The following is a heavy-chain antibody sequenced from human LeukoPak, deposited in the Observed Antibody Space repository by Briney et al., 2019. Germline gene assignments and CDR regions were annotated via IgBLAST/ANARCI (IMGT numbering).Heavy chain of an antibody. CDR3: AGETYYYDSSGYFDY. CDR1: AFTFSSYG. CDR2: IRYDGSNK. D-gene: IGHD3-22*01. Sequence: GGSLRLSCAASAFTFSSYGMHWVRQAPGKGLEWVAFIRYDGSNKYYADSVKGRFTISRDNSKNTLYLQMNSLRAEDTAVYYCAGETYYYDSSGYFDYWGQGTLVTVSS. J-gene: IGHJ4*02. V-gene: IGHV3-30*02.